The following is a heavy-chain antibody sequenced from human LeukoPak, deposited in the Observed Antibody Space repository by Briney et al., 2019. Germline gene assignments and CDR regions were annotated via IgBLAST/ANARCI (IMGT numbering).Heavy chain of an antibody. D-gene: IGHD3-10*01. Sequence: GGSLRLSCAASGFTFSSYSMNWVRQAPGKGLEWVSSISSSSSYIYYADSVKGRFTISRDNSKNTLYLQMNSLRAEDTAVYYCAKLALRFGEATIEDYWGQGTLVTVSS. CDR1: GFTFSSYS. J-gene: IGHJ4*02. CDR3: AKLALRFGEATIEDY. CDR2: ISSSSSYI. V-gene: IGHV3-21*04.